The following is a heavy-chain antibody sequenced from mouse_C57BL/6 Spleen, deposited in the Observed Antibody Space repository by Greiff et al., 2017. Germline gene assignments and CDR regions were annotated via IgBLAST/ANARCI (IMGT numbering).Heavy chain of an antibody. D-gene: IGHD1-1*01. CDR2: IDPSDSYT. CDR1: GYTFTSYW. V-gene: IGHV1-50*01. Sequence: QVQLQQPGAELVKPGASVKLSCKASGYTFTSYWMQWVKQRPGQGLEWIGEIDPSDSYTNYNQKFKGKATLTVDTSSSTAYMQLSSLTSEDSAVYYCARSNYGSCFDYWGQGTTLTVSS. J-gene: IGHJ2*01. CDR3: ARSNYGSCFDY.